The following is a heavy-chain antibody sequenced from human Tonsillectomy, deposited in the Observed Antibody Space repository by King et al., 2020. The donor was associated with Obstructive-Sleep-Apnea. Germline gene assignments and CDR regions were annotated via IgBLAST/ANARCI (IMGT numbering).Heavy chain of an antibody. Sequence: TLKESGPALVKPTQTLTLTCSFSGFSLSTSGMCLSWIRQPPWKALEWLALIDWDDDKYYSTSLKTRLTISKDTSKNQVVLTMTNMDPVDTATYYCARTRNWNDAVDYWGQGTLVTVSS. V-gene: IGHV2-70*01. CDR3: ARTRNWNDAVDY. J-gene: IGHJ4*02. CDR2: IDWDDDK. CDR1: GFSLSTSGMC. D-gene: IGHD1-1*01.